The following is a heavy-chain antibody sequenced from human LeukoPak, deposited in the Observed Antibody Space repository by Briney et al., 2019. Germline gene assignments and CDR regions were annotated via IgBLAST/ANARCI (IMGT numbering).Heavy chain of an antibody. J-gene: IGHJ4*02. V-gene: IGHV2-5*02. Sequence: SGPTLVKPTQTVTLTCAFSWFSLSTSRVGVGWIRQPPGKALGWLALIYWDDDKRYSPSLKTRLTITKDTSKNQVVLTMTNMDPVDTATYYCAHCIVARGGFDYWGQGTLVTVSS. CDR3: AHCIVARGGFDY. CDR1: WFSLSTSRVG. D-gene: IGHD1-26*01. CDR2: IYWDDDK.